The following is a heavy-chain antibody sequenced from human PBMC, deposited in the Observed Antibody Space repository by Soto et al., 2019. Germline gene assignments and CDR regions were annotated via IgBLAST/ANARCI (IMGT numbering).Heavy chain of an antibody. CDR3: ARFDYPIIDY. CDR1: GLTVSSNY. CDR2: LYPGGDT. Sequence: PGGSLRLSCAASGLTVSSNYMSWVRQAPGKGLEWVSVLYPGGDTYYADSVKGRFTISRDDSKNTLYLQMNSLRAEDTAVYYCARFDYPIIDYWGQGALVTVSS. D-gene: IGHD3-16*01. V-gene: IGHV3-66*01. J-gene: IGHJ4*02.